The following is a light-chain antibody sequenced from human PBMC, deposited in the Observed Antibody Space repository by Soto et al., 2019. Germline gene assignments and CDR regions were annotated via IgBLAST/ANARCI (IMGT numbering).Light chain of an antibody. Sequence: EVVMTQSPATLSVSPWERATLSCRASQSVSDNLAWYQQKPGQAPRLLIYGASHRATGIPATFSGSGSGTEFTLTISSLQSEDFAVYYCQQYNNWPRTFGQGTKVDIK. CDR3: QQYNNWPRT. CDR2: GAS. J-gene: IGKJ1*01. V-gene: IGKV3D-15*01. CDR1: QSVSDN.